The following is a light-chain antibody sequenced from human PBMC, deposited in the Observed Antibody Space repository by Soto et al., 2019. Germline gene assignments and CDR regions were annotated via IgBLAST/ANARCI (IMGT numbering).Light chain of an antibody. CDR1: QSVSSR. Sequence: EIVMTQSPGTLSLSPGERATLSCRASQSVSSRLAWYQQKPGQAPRLLIHGASNRATGIPDRFSGSGSGTDFTLTITRLEPEDFAVYYCQQYDSSTWTFGQGTKVDI. V-gene: IGKV3-20*01. CDR2: GAS. J-gene: IGKJ1*01. CDR3: QQYDSSTWT.